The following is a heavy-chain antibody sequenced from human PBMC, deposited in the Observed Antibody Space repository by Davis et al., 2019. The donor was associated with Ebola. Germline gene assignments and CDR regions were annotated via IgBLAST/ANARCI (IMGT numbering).Heavy chain of an antibody. D-gene: IGHD6-19*01. CDR2: ISGSGGST. Sequence: GESLKISCAASGFTFSSYAMSWVRQAPGKGLEWVSAISGSGGSTYYADSVKGRFTISRDNSKNTLYLQMNSLRAEDTAVYYCAKGQLVFEYSPVAGYFDYWGQGTLVTVSS. J-gene: IGHJ4*02. CDR1: GFTFSSYA. V-gene: IGHV3-23*01. CDR3: AKGQLVFEYSPVAGYFDY.